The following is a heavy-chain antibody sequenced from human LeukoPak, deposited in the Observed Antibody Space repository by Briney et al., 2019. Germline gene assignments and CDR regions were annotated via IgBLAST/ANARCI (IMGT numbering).Heavy chain of an antibody. D-gene: IGHD1-14*01. V-gene: IGHV1-2*02. J-gene: IGHJ4*02. CDR3: ARGDSPPPGSIKLCDY. CDR2: INPNSGGT. CDR1: GYTFTGYY. Sequence: ASVKVSCKASGYTFTGYYMHWVRQAPGQGLEWMGWINPNSGGTNYAQKFQGRVTMTRDTSISTVYMELSRLRSDDTAVYYCARGDSPPPGSIKLCDYWGQGTLVTVSS.